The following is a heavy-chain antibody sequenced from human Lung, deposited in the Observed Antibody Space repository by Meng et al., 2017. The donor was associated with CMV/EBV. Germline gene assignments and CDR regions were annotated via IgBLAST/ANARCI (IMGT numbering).Heavy chain of an antibody. CDR1: GGSLSSRNW. D-gene: IGHD2-21*02. Sequence: QVLRQASGTGRVKLPGTLSLTCAVLGGSLSSRNWWRWVRQPPGKGLEWIGEIYHSGSTNYNPSLKSRVTISVDESKNQFSLRLSSVTAADTAVYYCARVGAYCGGDCYHPRWGQGTLVTVSS. J-gene: IGHJ4*02. CDR2: IYHSGST. V-gene: IGHV4-4*03. CDR3: ARVGAYCGGDCYHPR.